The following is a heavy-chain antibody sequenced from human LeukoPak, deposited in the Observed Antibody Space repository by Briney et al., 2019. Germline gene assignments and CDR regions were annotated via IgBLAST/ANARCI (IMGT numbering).Heavy chain of an antibody. CDR1: GGSISSSSYY. J-gene: IGHJ4*02. CDR3: ARVANRGPGFFDY. CDR2: IYYSGST. V-gene: IGHV4-61*01. Sequence: SETLSLTCTVSGGSISSSSYYWSWIRQPPGKGLEWIGYIYYSGSTNYNPSLKSRVTISVDTSKNQFSLKLSSVTAADTAVYYCARVANRGPGFFDYWGQGTLVTVSS. D-gene: IGHD2/OR15-2a*01.